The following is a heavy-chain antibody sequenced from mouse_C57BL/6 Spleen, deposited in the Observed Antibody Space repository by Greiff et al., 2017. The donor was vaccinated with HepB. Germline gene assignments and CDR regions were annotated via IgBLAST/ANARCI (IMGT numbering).Heavy chain of an antibody. J-gene: IGHJ4*01. CDR2: IYPGDGDT. CDR3: ASYGSSYGYAMDY. Sequence: QVQLQQSGPELVKPGASVKISCKASGYAFSSSWMNWVKQRPGKGLEWIGRIYPGDGDTNYNGKFKGKATLTADKSSSTAYMQLSSLTSEDSAVYVCASYGSSYGYAMDYWGQGTSVTVSS. D-gene: IGHD1-1*01. CDR1: GYAFSSSW. V-gene: IGHV1-82*01.